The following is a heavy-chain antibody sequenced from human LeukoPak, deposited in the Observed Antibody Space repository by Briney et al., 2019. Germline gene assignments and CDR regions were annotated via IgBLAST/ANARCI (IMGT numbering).Heavy chain of an antibody. D-gene: IGHD6-19*01. V-gene: IGHV4-59*01. CDR3: ARWGASGWFDY. CDR2: IYYSGSA. Sequence: SETLSLTCTVSGGSISSYDWSWIRQPPGKGLEWIGYIYYSGSANYNPSLKSRVTISVDTSKNQFSLKLSSVTAADTAVYYCARWGASGWFDYWGQGTLVTVSS. CDR1: GGSISSYD. J-gene: IGHJ4*02.